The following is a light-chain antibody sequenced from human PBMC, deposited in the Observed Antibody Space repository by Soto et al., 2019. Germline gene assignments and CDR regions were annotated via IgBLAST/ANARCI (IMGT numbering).Light chain of an antibody. Sequence: QAVVTRPPSASGTPGQRVTISCSGSSSNIGSNYVYWYQQLPGTAPKLLIYRNNQRPSGVPDRFSGSKSGTSASLAISGLRSEDEADYYCAAWDDSLSGQVFGGGTKLTVL. V-gene: IGLV1-47*01. CDR3: AAWDDSLSGQV. CDR2: RNN. J-gene: IGLJ2*01. CDR1: SSNIGSNY.